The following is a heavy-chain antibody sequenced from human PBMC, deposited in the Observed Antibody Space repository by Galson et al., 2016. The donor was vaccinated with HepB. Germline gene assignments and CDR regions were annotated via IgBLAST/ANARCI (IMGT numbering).Heavy chain of an antibody. V-gene: IGHV3-23*01. CDR1: GFTFSSYA. D-gene: IGHD6-13*01. CDR3: AKRIGAGGQFDF. J-gene: IGHJ4*02. CDR2: ISITVSST. Sequence: SLRLSCAASGFTFSSYAMSWVRQAPGKGLEWVSAISITVSSTYYADSVKGRFTISSDNSKNTLYLQMNTLRSEDTAIYYCAKRIGAGGQFDFWGQGALVTVAS.